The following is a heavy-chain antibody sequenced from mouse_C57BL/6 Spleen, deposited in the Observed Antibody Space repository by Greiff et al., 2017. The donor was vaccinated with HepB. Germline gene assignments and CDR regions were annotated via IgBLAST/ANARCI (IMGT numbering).Heavy chain of an antibody. Sequence: QVQLQQPGAELVMPGASVKLSCKASGYTFTSYWMHWVKQRPGQGLEWIGEIDPSDSYTNYNQKFKGKATLTVDKSSSTAYMQRSSLTSEDSAVYYCARTTVVAHWYFDVWGTGTTVTVSS. CDR3: ARTTVVAHWYFDV. J-gene: IGHJ1*03. CDR2: IDPSDSYT. CDR1: GYTFTSYW. D-gene: IGHD1-1*01. V-gene: IGHV1-69*01.